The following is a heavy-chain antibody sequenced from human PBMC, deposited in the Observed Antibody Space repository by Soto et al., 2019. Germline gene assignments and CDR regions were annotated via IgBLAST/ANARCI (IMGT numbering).Heavy chain of an antibody. D-gene: IGHD2-15*01. CDR3: ARRQSGGFHRYFDS. CDR1: GGTFSTNP. V-gene: IGHV1-69*06. CDR2: TSPIFGSG. J-gene: IGHJ4*02. Sequence: QVQLVQSGAEVKMPGSSVKVSCKASGGTFSTNPISWVRQAPGQGLEWMGGTSPIFGSGSSSQTFHGRLTVTADKSTNTAYMELSNLTSGDTAVYYCARRQSGGFHRYFDSWGQGTLVIVSS.